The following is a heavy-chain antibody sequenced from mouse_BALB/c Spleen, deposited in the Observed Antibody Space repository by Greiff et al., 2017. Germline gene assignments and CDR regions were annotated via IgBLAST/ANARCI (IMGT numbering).Heavy chain of an antibody. D-gene: IGHD2-14*01. CDR1: GYTFTSYN. CDR2: IYPGNGDT. V-gene: IGHV1-12*01. J-gene: IGHJ4*01. Sequence: QVQLKESGAELVKPGASVKMSCKASGYTFTSYNMHWVKQTPGQGLEWIGAIYPGNGDTSYNQKFKGKATLTADKSSSTAYMQLSSLTSEDSAVYYCARWAYYRYGGGYSAMDYWGQGTSVTVSS. CDR3: ARWAYYRYGGGYSAMDY.